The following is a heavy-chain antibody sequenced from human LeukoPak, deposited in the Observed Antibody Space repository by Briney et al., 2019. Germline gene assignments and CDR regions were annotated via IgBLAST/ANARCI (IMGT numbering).Heavy chain of an antibody. V-gene: IGHV3-21*01. CDR3: ARVAEAAAFDS. Sequence: GGSLRLSCAASGFTFSSYSMNWVRQAPGKGLEWVSSITSSSSYIYYADSVKGRFTISRDNAKNSLYLQMNSLRAEDTAVYYCARVAEAAAFDSWGQGTLVTVSS. CDR1: GFTFSSYS. CDR2: ITSSSSYI. D-gene: IGHD6-13*01. J-gene: IGHJ4*02.